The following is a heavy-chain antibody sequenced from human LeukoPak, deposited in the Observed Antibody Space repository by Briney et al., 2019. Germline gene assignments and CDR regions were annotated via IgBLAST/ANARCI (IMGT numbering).Heavy chain of an antibody. CDR2: IIPIFGTA. V-gene: IGHV1-69*06. CDR3: ARYYDILTGGYYFDY. Sequence: GASVKVSCKASGGTFISYAISWVRQAPGQGLEWMGGIIPIFGTANYAQKFQGRVTITADKSTSTAYMELSSLRFEDTAVYYCARYYDILTGGYYFDYWGQGTLVTVSS. D-gene: IGHD3-9*01. J-gene: IGHJ4*02. CDR1: GGTFISYA.